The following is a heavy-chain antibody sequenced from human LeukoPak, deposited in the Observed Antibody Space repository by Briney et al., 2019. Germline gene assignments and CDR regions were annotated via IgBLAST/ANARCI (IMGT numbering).Heavy chain of an antibody. D-gene: IGHD4-23*01. CDR3: ARERTPSTVVTTADASDI. CDR2: IWYDGSNK. J-gene: IGHJ3*02. Sequence: GGSLRLSCAASGFTFSSYGMHWVRQAPGKGLEWVAVIWYDGSNKYYADSVKGRFTISRDNSKNTLYLQMNSLRAEDTAVYYCARERTPSTVVTTADASDIWGQGTMVTVSS. CDR1: GFTFSSYG. V-gene: IGHV3-33*01.